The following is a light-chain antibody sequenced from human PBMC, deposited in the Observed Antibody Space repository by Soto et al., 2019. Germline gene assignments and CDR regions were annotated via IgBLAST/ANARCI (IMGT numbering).Light chain of an antibody. CDR3: QQYDDWHPWT. Sequence: EILLTQSPATLSLSPGERATLSCRASQSASESLAWYQQKPGQAPRLLIYDVSYRATGIPVRFSGSGSGTDFTLTISSLEHEDFAVYYCQQYDDWHPWTFGPGTKVDIK. J-gene: IGKJ1*01. CDR1: QSASES. V-gene: IGKV3-11*01. CDR2: DVS.